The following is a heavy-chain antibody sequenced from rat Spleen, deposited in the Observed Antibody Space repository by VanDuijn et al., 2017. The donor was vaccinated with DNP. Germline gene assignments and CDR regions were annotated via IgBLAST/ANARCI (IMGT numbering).Heavy chain of an antibody. CDR3: ARNYGSS. V-gene: IGHV5-7*01. CDR1: GFTFSDYN. J-gene: IGHJ2*01. CDR2: ISYDGSST. Sequence: EVQLVESGGGLVQPGRSLKLSCAASGFTFSDYNMAWVRQAPKKGLEWVATISYDGSSTYYRDSVKGRFTISRDNAKSTLYLQMDSLRSEDTATYYCARNYGSSWGQGVMVTVSS. D-gene: IGHD1-3*01.